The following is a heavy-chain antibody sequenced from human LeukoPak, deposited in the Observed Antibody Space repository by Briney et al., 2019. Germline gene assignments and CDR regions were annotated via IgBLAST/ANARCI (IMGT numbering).Heavy chain of an antibody. CDR2: ISGSGGST. V-gene: IGHV3-23*01. Sequence: GGSLRLSCAASGFAFSSYAMSWVRQAPGKGLEWVSAISGSGGSTYYADSVKGRFTISRDNSKNTLYLQMNSLRAEDTAVYYCAKHDYDFWSGYYVDYWGQGTLVTVSS. D-gene: IGHD3-3*01. CDR3: AKHDYDFWSGYYVDY. CDR1: GFAFSSYA. J-gene: IGHJ4*02.